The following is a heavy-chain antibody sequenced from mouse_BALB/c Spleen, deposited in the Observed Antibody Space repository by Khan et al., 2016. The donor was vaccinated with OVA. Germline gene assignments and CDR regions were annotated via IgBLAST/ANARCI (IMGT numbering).Heavy chain of an antibody. V-gene: IGHV5-9-1*01. D-gene: IGHD2-1*01. J-gene: IGHJ3*01. Sequence: EVKLEESGGGLVKPGGSLKLSCAASGFTFSSFVMSWVRQTPEKRLEWVATISSAGTYTYFPDSVKGRFTISRDNAKNTLYLQMNSLRSEDTAMYYGANGNYGWFACWGQGTLVTVSA. CDR3: ANGNYGWFAC. CDR1: GFTFSSFV. CDR2: ISSAGTYT.